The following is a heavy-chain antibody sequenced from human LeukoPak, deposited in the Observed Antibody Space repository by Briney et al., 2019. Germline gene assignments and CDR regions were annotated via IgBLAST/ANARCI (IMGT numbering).Heavy chain of an antibody. D-gene: IGHD6-19*01. J-gene: IGHJ6*03. CDR1: GGSISTGSYY. Sequence: KPSQTLSLTCTVSGGSISTGSYYWNWIRQPAGKGLEWIGRIYTSGSTNYNPSLKSRVTISVDTSKNQFSLKLSSVTAADTAVYYCARVGSGWYRPGYYYYYYMDVWGKGTTVTISS. CDR3: ARVGSGWYRPGYYYYYYMDV. V-gene: IGHV4-61*02. CDR2: IYTSGST.